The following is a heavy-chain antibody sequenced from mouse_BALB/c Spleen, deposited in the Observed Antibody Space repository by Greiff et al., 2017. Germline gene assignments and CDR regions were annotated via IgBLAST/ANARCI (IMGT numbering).Heavy chain of an antibody. CDR3: ARGGYYCYAMDY. D-gene: IGHD3-1*01. V-gene: IGHV5-17*02. CDR2: ISSGSSTI. Sequence: EVKLEESGGGLVQPGGSRKLSCAASGFTFSSFGMHWVRQAPEKGLEWVAYISSGSSTIYYADTVKGRFTISRDNPKNTLFLQMTSLRSEDTAMYYCARGGYYCYAMDYWGQGTSVTVSA. CDR1: GFTFSSFG. J-gene: IGHJ4*01.